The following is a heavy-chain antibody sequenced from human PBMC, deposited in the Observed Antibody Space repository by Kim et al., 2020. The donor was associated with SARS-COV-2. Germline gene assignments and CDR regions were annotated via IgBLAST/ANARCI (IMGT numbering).Heavy chain of an antibody. CDR2: FDPEDGET. Sequence: ASVKVSCKVSGYTLTELSMHWVRQAPGKGLEWMGGFDPEDGETIYAHKFQGRVTMTEDTSTDTAYMELSSLRSEDTAVYYCATDRVFFRGVLCWGQGTLVTVSS. CDR3: ATDRVFFRGVLC. V-gene: IGHV1-24*01. J-gene: IGHJ4*02. D-gene: IGHD3-10*01. CDR1: GYTLTELS.